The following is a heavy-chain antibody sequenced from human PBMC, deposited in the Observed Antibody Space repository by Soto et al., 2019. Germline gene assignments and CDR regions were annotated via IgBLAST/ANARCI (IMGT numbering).Heavy chain of an antibody. CDR2: ITPNSGGT. Sequence: QVQLVQSGAEVKKPGASVKVSCKASGYTFTGYYMHWVRQAPGQGLEWMGWITPNSGGTNYAQKFQGWVTMTRDTSISTAYMELSRLRSDDTAVYYCARASGRVVSYYYYYGMDVWGQGTTVTVSS. D-gene: IGHD3-22*01. J-gene: IGHJ6*02. CDR1: GYTFTGYY. V-gene: IGHV1-2*04. CDR3: ARASGRVVSYYYYYGMDV.